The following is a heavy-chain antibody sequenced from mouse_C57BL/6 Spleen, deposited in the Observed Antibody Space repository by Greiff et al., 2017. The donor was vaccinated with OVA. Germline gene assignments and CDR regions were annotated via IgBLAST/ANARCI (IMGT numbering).Heavy chain of an antibody. CDR1: GFNIKNPY. J-gene: IGHJ4*01. Sequence: EVQLQQSVAELVRPGASVKLSCTASGFNIKNPYMHWVKQRPEQGLEWIGRIDPANGNTKYAPKFQGKATITADTSSNTAYLQLNSLTSEDTAIYYCAPIYYDYEKDAMDYWGQGTSVTVSS. CDR2: IDPANGNT. CDR3: APIYYDYEKDAMDY. V-gene: IGHV14-3*01. D-gene: IGHD2-4*01.